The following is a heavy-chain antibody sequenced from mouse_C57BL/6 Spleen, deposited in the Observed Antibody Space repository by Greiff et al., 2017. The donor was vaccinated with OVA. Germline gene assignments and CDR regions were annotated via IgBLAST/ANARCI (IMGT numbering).Heavy chain of an antibody. D-gene: IGHD4-1*01. V-gene: IGHV1-80*01. Sequence: QVQLQQSGAELVKPGASVKISCKASGYAFSSYWMNWVKQRPGKGLEWIGQIYPGDGDTNYNGKFKGKATLTADKSSSTAYMQLSCLTSEDSSFYFCSRNWDGYFVVWGTGTTVTVSS. J-gene: IGHJ1*03. CDR3: SRNWDGYFVV. CDR2: IYPGDGDT. CDR1: GYAFSSYW.